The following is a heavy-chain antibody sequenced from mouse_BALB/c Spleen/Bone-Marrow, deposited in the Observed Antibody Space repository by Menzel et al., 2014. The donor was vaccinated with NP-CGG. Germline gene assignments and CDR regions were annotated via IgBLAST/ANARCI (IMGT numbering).Heavy chain of an antibody. J-gene: IGHJ2*01. CDR3: ARNWVYFDY. Sequence: VQLQQSGAELVKPGAPVKLPCKASGYTFTSYWMNWVKQRPGRGLEWIGRIDPSDSETHYNQKFKDKATLTVDKSSSTAYIQLSSLTSEDSAVYYCARNWVYFDYWGQGTTLTVSS. CDR1: GYTFTSYW. V-gene: IGHV1-69*02. D-gene: IGHD4-1*01. CDR2: IDPSDSET.